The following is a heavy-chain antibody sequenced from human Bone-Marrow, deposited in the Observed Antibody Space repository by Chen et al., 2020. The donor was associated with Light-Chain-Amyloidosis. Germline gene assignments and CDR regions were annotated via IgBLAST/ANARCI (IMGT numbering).Heavy chain of an antibody. V-gene: IGHV5-51*01. Sequence: EVQLEQSGPEVKKPGESLKISCKGSGYTFPNYWIDWVRQMPGKGLEWMGAIYPDDSDTRYSPSVECQVPISADKPITTAYMQWRSLRASDGSMNYCARRRDCYNVDYWGQATLVT. D-gene: IGHD2-21*01. CDR2: IYPDDSDT. J-gene: IGHJ4*02. CDR1: GYTFPNYW. CDR3: ARRRDCYNVDY.